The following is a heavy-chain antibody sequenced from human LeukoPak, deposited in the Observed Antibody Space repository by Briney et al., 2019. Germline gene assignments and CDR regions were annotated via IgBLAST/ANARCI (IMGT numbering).Heavy chain of an antibody. CDR3: ARWEGNDVFGGGFSWYNWSTP. D-gene: IGHD3-16*01. J-gene: IGHJ5*02. V-gene: IGHV1-18*01. Sequence: ASVNVSCKASGGTFSSYGISWVRQAPGQGLEWMGWISAYNGNTNYAQKLQGRVTMTTDTSTSTAYMELRSLRSDDTAVYYCARWEGNDVFGGGFSWYNWSTPGGQETPVTAPS. CDR1: GGTFSSYG. CDR2: ISAYNGNT.